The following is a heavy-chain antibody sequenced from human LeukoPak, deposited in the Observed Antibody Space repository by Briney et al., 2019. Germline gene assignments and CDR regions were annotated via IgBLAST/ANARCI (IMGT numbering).Heavy chain of an antibody. CDR1: GYTFTGYY. CDR2: INPKSGGT. J-gene: IGHJ3*02. Sequence: ASVKVSCKASGYTFTGYYIHWVRQAPGQGLEWMGWINPKSGGTNYAQKFQGRVTMTRDTSISTAYMELRRLRYDDTAVYYCARGGDYYDSSGYYDDAFDIWGQGTTVTVFS. CDR3: ARGGDYYDSSGYYDDAFDI. V-gene: IGHV1-2*02. D-gene: IGHD3-22*01.